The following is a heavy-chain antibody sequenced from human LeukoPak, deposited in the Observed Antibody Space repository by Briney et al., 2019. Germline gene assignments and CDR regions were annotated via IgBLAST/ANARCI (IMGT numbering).Heavy chain of an antibody. J-gene: IGHJ5*02. D-gene: IGHD3-10*01. CDR3: AAVVIGGGYYGSGKRRFDP. V-gene: IGHV1-58*02. CDR1: GFTFTSSA. Sequence: SVKVSCKASGFTFTSSAMQWVRQARGQRLEWIGWIVVGSGNTNYAQKFQERVTITRDMSTSTAYMELSSLRSEDTAVYYCAAVVIGGGYYGSGKRRFDPWGQGTLVTVSS. CDR2: IVVGSGNT.